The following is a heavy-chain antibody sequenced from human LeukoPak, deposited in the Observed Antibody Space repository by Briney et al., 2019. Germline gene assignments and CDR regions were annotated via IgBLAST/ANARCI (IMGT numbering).Heavy chain of an antibody. D-gene: IGHD3-22*01. CDR1: GGTFSSYA. J-gene: IGHJ6*02. V-gene: IGHV1-2*04. Sequence: ASVKVSCKASGGTFSSYAISWVRQAPGQWLEWMGWINPNSGGTNYAQKFQGWVTMTRDTSISTAYMELSRLRSDDTAVYYCAREWVYDSSGYYLYYYGMDVWGQGTTVTVSS. CDR3: AREWVYDSSGYYLYYYGMDV. CDR2: INPNSGGT.